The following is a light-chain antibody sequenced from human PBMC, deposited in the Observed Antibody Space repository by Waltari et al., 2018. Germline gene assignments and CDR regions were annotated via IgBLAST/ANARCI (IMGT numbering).Light chain of an antibody. CDR1: QTVSRF. J-gene: IGKJ2*01. V-gene: IGKV1-5*03. Sequence: DIQMTQTPSTLSASVGDRVTITCRASQTVSRFLAWYQQKSGKAPNLLIYEASILESGVPSRVSGSGSGTEFTLTISSLQPDDSATYYCHQYDDVPYTFGQGTKLEIK. CDR2: EAS. CDR3: HQYDDVPYT.